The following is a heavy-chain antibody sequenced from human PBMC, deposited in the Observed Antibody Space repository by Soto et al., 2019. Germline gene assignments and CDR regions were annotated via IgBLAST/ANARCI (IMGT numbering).Heavy chain of an antibody. Sequence: GESLKISCKGSGYSFTNSWIGWVRQMPGKGLEWMGIIYPPNSNTIYSPSFQGQVTISADKSISTAYLQWSSLKASDTAMYYCARLSMIVVALDAFDIWGQGTMVTVSS. J-gene: IGHJ3*02. CDR1: GYSFTNSW. V-gene: IGHV5-51*01. D-gene: IGHD3-22*01. CDR2: IYPPNSNT. CDR3: ARLSMIVVALDAFDI.